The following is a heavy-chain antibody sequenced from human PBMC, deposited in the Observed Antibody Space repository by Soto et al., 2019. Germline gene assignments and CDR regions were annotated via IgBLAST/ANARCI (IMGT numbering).Heavy chain of an antibody. D-gene: IGHD2-2*01. CDR1: GFSLSTSGMC. J-gene: IGHJ6*02. CDR3: ARILLPLECSSTSCHGDYGMHV. CDR2: IDWDDDK. V-gene: IGHV2-70*01. Sequence: SGPTLVNPTQTLTLTCTFSGFSLSTSGMCVSWIRQPPGKALEWLALIDWDDDKYYSTSLKTRLTISKDTSKNQVVLTMTNMDPVDTATYYCARILLPLECSSTSCHGDYGMHVCGQGTTVTVSS.